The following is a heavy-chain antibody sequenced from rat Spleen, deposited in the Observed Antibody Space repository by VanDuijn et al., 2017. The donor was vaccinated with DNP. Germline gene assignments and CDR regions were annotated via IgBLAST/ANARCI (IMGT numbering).Heavy chain of an antibody. CDR2: MWSDGVI. V-gene: IGHV2-32*01. CDR1: GFSLTSYT. Sequence: QVQLKESGPGLVQPSQTLSLTCTVSGFSLTSYTVHWVRQPPGKGLEWMGVMWSDGVISYNSALKSRLSISRDTSKSQVFLKMSSLQTEDTATYYCARDEGVMDAWGQGASVTVSS. D-gene: IGHD1-11*01. CDR3: ARDEGVMDA. J-gene: IGHJ4*01.